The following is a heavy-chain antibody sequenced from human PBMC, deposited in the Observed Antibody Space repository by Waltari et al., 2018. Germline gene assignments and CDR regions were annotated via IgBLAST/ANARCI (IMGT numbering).Heavy chain of an antibody. V-gene: IGHV2-70*01. Sequence: QVTLRESGPALVKPTQTLTLTCTFSGFSLSSNGMCVSWLRQPPGKALEWLALIDWADDKYYSTSLKTRLTISKDTAKNQVVLTMTNMDPVDTATYYCVSGSPSLSTSCYAKWFDPWGQGTLVTVSS. CDR3: VSGSPSLSTSCYAKWFDP. J-gene: IGHJ5*02. CDR2: IDWADDK. D-gene: IGHD2-2*01. CDR1: GFSLSSNGMC.